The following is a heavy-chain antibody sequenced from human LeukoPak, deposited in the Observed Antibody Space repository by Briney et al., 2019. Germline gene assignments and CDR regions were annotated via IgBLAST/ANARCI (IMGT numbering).Heavy chain of an antibody. CDR3: AMGWSYFDY. V-gene: IGHV3-7*01. D-gene: IGHD3-3*01. CDR1: GFTFSSYW. J-gene: IGHJ4*02. Sequence: GGSLRLSCAASGFTFSSYWMNWARQAPGKGLEWVASINHNGNVNYYVDSVKGRFTISRDNAKNSLYLQMNSLRAEDTAVYYCAMGWSYFDYWGQRTLVTVSS. CDR2: INHNGNVN.